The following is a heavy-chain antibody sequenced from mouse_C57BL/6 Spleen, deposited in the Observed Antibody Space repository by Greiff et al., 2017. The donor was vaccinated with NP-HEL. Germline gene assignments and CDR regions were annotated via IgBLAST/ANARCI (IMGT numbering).Heavy chain of an antibody. V-gene: IGHV5-4*01. D-gene: IGHD2-3*01. Sequence: DVQLVESGGGLVKPGGSLKLSCAASGFTFSSYAMSWVRQTPEKRLEWVATISDGGSYTYYPDNVKGRFTISRDNAKNNLYLQMSHLKSEDTAMYYCARVYDGYPYFDYWGQGTTLTVSS. J-gene: IGHJ2*01. CDR1: GFTFSSYA. CDR3: ARVYDGYPYFDY. CDR2: ISDGGSYT.